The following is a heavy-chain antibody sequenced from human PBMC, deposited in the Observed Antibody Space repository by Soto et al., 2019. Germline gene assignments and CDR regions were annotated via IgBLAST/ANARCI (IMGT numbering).Heavy chain of an antibody. D-gene: IGHD3-10*01. V-gene: IGHV4-34*01. CDR3: ARGRYYYGSGSAWFDP. CDR2: INHSGST. J-gene: IGHJ5*02. Sequence: QVQLQQWGAGLLKPSETLYLTCAVYGGSFSGYYWSWIRQPPGKGLEWIGEINHSGSTNYNPSLKSRATISVGTSKNQFSLKLSSVTAADTAVYYCARGRYYYGSGSAWFDPWGQGTLVTVSS. CDR1: GGSFSGYY.